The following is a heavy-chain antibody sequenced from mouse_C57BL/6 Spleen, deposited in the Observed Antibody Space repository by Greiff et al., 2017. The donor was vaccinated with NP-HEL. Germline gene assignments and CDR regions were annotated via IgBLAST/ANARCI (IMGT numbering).Heavy chain of an antibody. CDR3: ARADYDVGFAY. Sequence: EVQLQQSGGGLVKPGGSLKLSCAASGFTFSSYAMSWVRQTPEKRLEWVATISDGGSYTYYPDNVKGRFTISRDNAKNNLYLQMRHLRSEDTAMYYCARADYDVGFAYWGQGTLVTVSA. CDR1: GFTFSSYA. CDR2: ISDGGSYT. V-gene: IGHV5-4*01. D-gene: IGHD2-4*01. J-gene: IGHJ3*01.